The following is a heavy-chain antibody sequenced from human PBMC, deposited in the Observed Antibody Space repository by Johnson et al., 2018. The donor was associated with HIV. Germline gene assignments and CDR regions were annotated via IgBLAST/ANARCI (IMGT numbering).Heavy chain of an antibody. Sequence: VQLVESGGGLVQPGGSLRLSCAASGFTFSSYGMSWVRQAPGKGLEWVSGVTGTGGDTYYAESVKGRFTISRDNSKNTLYLQMNKLRAEDTAVYFCASQVRWLRLGVDAFDIWGQGTMVTVSS. CDR3: ASQVRWLRLGVDAFDI. V-gene: IGHV3-23*04. J-gene: IGHJ3*02. CDR1: GFTFSSYG. D-gene: IGHD3-16*01. CDR2: VTGTGGDT.